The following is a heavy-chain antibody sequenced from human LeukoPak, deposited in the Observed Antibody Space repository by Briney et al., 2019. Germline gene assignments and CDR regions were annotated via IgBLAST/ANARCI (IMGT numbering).Heavy chain of an antibody. D-gene: IGHD3-22*01. V-gene: IGHV4-39*01. CDR3: ARQEDSSGYSYRAEYFQH. J-gene: IGHJ1*01. CDR1: GGSISSSIYY. CDR2: IYYSGST. Sequence: SETLSLTCTVSGGSISSSIYYWGWIRQPPGKGLEWIGSIYYSGSTYYNPSLKSRVTISVDTSKNQFSLKLSSVTAADTAVYYCARQEDSSGYSYRAEYFQHWGQGTLVTVSS.